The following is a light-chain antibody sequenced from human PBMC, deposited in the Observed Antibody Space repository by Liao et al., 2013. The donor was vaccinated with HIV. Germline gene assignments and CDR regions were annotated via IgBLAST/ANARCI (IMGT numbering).Light chain of an antibody. CDR3: QVWDSSTGV. CDR2: YHS. J-gene: IGLJ2*01. Sequence: SYELTQPPSVSVAPGKTARITCGGNNIGSKSVHWYQQKPGQAPVLVIYYHSDRPSGIPERFSGSNSGNTATLTISRVEAGDEADYYCQVWDSSTGVFGGGTKLTVL. CDR1: NIGSKS. V-gene: IGLV3-21*01.